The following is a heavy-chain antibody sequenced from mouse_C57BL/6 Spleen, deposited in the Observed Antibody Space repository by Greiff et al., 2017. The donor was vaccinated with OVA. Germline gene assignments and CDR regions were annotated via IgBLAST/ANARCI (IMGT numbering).Heavy chain of an antibody. CDR2: SRNKANDYTT. CDR3: ARDAPYYNNYESYWYFDV. J-gene: IGHJ1*03. D-gene: IGHD2-5*01. CDR1: GFTFSDFY. V-gene: IGHV7-1*01. Sequence: EVKVVESGGGLVQSGRSLRLSCATSGFTFSDFYMEWVRQAPGKGLEWIAASRNKANDYTTEYSASVKGRFIVSRDTSQSILYLQMNALRAEDTAIYYCARDAPYYNNYESYWYFDVWGTGTTVTVSS.